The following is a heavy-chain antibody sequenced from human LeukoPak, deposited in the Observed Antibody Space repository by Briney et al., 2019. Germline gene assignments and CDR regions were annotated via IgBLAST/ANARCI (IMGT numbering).Heavy chain of an antibody. V-gene: IGHV3-23*01. Sequence: GGSLRLSCAASGLTFSSYAMSWVRQAPGKGLEWDSIISASGGSTYYADSVKGRFTISRDNSKNTLYLQMNGLRAEDTAVYYCAKLGMVRGIIAYYFDYWGQGTLVTVSS. D-gene: IGHD3-10*01. CDR2: ISASGGST. CDR1: GLTFSSYA. J-gene: IGHJ4*02. CDR3: AKLGMVRGIIAYYFDY.